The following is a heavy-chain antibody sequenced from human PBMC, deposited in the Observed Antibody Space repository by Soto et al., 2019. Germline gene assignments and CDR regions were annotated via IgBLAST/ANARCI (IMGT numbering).Heavy chain of an antibody. V-gene: IGHV3-7*01. Sequence: PGGSLRLSCAASGVAFSSFWMSWVRQAPGKGLEWVANANQDGSGRYYVASVKGRFTVSRDNAKNSLYLQMNSLRAGDTAVYYCARVIGAGYNGMDVWGQGTTVTVSS. CDR1: GVAFSSFW. J-gene: IGHJ6*02. D-gene: IGHD6-19*01. CDR2: ANQDGSGR. CDR3: ARVIGAGYNGMDV.